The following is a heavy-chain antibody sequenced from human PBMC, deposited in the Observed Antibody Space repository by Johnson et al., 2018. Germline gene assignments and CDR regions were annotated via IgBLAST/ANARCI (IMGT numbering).Heavy chain of an antibody. CDR2: ISYDGSIK. Sequence: QVQLVQSGGGVVQPGRSRRLSCSASGFTFRDYAFHWVRQAPGKGLEWVAIISYDGSIKSNADSVEGRFTISRDNAKNTLFLQMNSLRREDTAVYYCARGVEMATHGGDVFDLWGQGTMVTVSS. CDR1: GFTFRDYA. CDR3: ARGVEMATHGGDVFDL. V-gene: IGHV3-30*01. J-gene: IGHJ3*01. D-gene: IGHD5-24*01.